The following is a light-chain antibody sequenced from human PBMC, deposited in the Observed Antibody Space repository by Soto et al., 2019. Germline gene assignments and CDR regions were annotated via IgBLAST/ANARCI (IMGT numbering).Light chain of an antibody. CDR1: SSDVGDYNY. V-gene: IGLV2-14*01. Sequence: QSVLTQPASVSGSPGQSITISCTGTSSDVGDYNYVSWYQQHPGKAPKLMIYDVSNRPSGVSNRFSGSKSGSTASLTISGLQAEDEADYYCSSYTSSPTRVFGTGTKLTVL. J-gene: IGLJ1*01. CDR3: SSYTSSPTRV. CDR2: DVS.